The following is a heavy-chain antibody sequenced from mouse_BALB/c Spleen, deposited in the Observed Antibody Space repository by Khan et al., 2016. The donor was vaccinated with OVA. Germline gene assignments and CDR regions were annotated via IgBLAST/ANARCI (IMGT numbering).Heavy chain of an antibody. Sequence: EVQLQESGPGLVKPSQSLSLTCTVTGYSITSDYAWNWIRQFPGNKLEWMGYITYSGSTSYNPSLKSRLSITRDTSKNQFFLQLNSLTTEDTATYYGARSGTISTVVVTDFDFWGQGTTLTVSS. CDR1: GYSITSDYA. V-gene: IGHV3-2*02. CDR2: ITYSGST. CDR3: ARSGTISTVVVTDFDF. J-gene: IGHJ2*01. D-gene: IGHD1-1*01.